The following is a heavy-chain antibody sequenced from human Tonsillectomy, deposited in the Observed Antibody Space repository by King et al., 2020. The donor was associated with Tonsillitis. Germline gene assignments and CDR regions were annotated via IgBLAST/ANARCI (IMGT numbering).Heavy chain of an antibody. CDR2: ISGSGGST. CDR1: GFTFSSYA. CDR3: AKGGAPKTGYHAPFDY. J-gene: IGHJ4*02. D-gene: IGHD3-9*01. V-gene: IGHV3-23*04. Sequence: VQLVESGGDLVQPGGSLRLSCAASGFTFSSYAMSWVRQAPGKGLEWVSAISGSGGSTYYADSVKGRFTISRDNSKNTLYLQMNSLRAEDTAVYYCAKGGAPKTGYHAPFDYWGQGTLVTVSS.